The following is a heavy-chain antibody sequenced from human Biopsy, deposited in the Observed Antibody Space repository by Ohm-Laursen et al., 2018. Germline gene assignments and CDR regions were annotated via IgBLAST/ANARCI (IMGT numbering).Heavy chain of an antibody. CDR2: IHHSGNT. CDR3: ARHPTGFWFDP. V-gene: IGHV4-38-2*01. CDR1: NSSISRGYY. Sequence: SDTLSLTCAVSNSSISRGYYWVWIRQSPGRGLEWIGSIHHSGNTYYNPSLQSRVTMSVDTSKNQFSLNLTSVTAADTAVYYCARHPTGFWFDPWGQGTLVIVSS. J-gene: IGHJ5*02.